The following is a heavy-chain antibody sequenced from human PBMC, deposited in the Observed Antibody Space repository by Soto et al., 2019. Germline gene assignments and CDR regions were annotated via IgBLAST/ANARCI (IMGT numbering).Heavy chain of an antibody. CDR1: GGTFSSYA. Sequence: QVQLVQSGAEVKKPGSSVKVSCKASGGTFSSYAISWVRQAPGQGLEWMGGIIPIFGTANYAQKFQGRVTITADESTSTAYMELSSLRSEDTAVYYCARSRLMTTVVTRSPFDYWGQGTLVTVSS. V-gene: IGHV1-69*12. CDR3: ARSRLMTTVVTRSPFDY. J-gene: IGHJ4*02. CDR2: IIPIFGTA. D-gene: IGHD4-17*01.